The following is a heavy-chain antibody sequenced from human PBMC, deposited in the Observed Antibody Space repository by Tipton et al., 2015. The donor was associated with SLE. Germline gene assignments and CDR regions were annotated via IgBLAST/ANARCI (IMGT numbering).Heavy chain of an antibody. CDR1: CGSIISGRYY. CDR2: SYIRGST. J-gene: IGHJ4*02. CDR3: ARGPLPATALDY. Sequence: LRLSCTVSCGSIISGRYYWSWSRQPAGEGLGWSGHSYIRGSTYYNPSLKSRVTIPVDTSKNQFSRKLSSVTAEDTAVYYCARGPLPATALDYWGQGTLVTGSS. V-gene: IGHV4-61*09. D-gene: IGHD2-2*01.